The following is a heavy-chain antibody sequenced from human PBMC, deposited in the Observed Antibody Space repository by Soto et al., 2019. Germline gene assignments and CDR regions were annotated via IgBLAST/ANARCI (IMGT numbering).Heavy chain of an antibody. J-gene: IGHJ4*01. CDR3: ARGRASGSYYLLDY. V-gene: IGHV1-8*01. Sequence: ASVKVCCKASGNTFTSYDINWVRQATGHGLEWMGWINPNSGNIGYAQKFQGRVTMTRDTAIRTAYMEVSRLRSDDTAAYYCARGRASGSYYLLDYWGHGTLVTVSS. D-gene: IGHD3-10*01. CDR2: INPNSGNI. CDR1: GNTFTSYD.